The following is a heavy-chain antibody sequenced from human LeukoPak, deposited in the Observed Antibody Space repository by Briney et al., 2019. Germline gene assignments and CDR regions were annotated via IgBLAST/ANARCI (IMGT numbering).Heavy chain of an antibody. Sequence: SETLSLTCTVSGGSISSYYWSWIRQPAGKGLEWIGRIYTSGSTNFNPSLKSRVTMSVDTSKHQFSLRLSSVTAADMAVYYCARDGEWPHKYMDVWGKGTTVTVSS. CDR1: GGSISSYY. CDR3: ARDGEWPHKYMDV. V-gene: IGHV4-4*07. CDR2: IYTSGST. D-gene: IGHD3-3*01. J-gene: IGHJ6*03.